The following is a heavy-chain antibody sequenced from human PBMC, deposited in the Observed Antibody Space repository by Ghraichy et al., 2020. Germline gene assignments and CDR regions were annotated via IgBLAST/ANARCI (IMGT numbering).Heavy chain of an antibody. D-gene: IGHD3-16*01. CDR2: IEYSGST. J-gene: IGHJ4*02. CDR1: GGSISSSSYY. Sequence: LNISCAVSGGSISSSSYYWGWIRQPPEKGLEWIGSIEYSGSTYYNPSLKSRVAISVDTAKNEFSLRLSSVTAADTAVYYCARYIRMGDYHFDYWGQGALVTVSA. V-gene: IGHV4-39*01. CDR3: ARYIRMGDYHFDY.